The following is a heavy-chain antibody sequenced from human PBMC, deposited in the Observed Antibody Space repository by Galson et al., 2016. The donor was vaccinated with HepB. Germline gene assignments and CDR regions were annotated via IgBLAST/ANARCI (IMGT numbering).Heavy chain of an antibody. CDR2: IIPISGSA. Sequence: SVKVSCKASGGTFSYYGFSWVRQAPGPGLEWMGGIIPISGSANYAQKFQGRVTITADESTKTVYMELSSLRSEDTAVYYCARVIDAFDVWGQGTMVTVSS. CDR1: GGTFSYYG. CDR3: ARVIDAFDV. J-gene: IGHJ3*01. V-gene: IGHV1-69*13.